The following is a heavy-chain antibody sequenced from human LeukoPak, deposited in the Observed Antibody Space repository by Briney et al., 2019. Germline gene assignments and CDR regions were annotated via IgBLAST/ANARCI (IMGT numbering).Heavy chain of an antibody. CDR1: GFTFSSYG. Sequence: GGSLRLSCAASGFTFSSYGMHWVRQAPGKGLEWVAVISYDGSNKYYADSVKGRFTISRDNSKNTLYLQMNSLRAEDTAVYYCAKDLGEKEDCWGQGTLVTVSS. CDR2: ISYDGSNK. V-gene: IGHV3-30*18. J-gene: IGHJ4*02. D-gene: IGHD3-10*01. CDR3: AKDLGEKEDC.